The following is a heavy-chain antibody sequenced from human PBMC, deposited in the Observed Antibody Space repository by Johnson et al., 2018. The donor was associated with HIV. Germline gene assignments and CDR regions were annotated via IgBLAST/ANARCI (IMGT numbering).Heavy chain of an antibody. V-gene: IGHV3-66*02. D-gene: IGHD6-19*01. CDR1: GFTFSNAW. CDR3: ARGEGSGWHLAGAFDI. J-gene: IGHJ3*02. CDR2: IYSGGST. Sequence: VHLVESGGGLVKPGGSLRLSCAASGFTFSNAWMSWVRQAPGKGLEWVSVIYSGGSTYYADSVKGRFTISRDNSKNTLYLQMNSLRAEDTAVYYCARGEGSGWHLAGAFDIWGQGTMVTVSS.